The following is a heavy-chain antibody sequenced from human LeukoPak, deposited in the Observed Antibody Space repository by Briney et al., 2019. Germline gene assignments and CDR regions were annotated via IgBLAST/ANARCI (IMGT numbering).Heavy chain of an antibody. Sequence: PGGSLRLSCAASGFTFSSYAMHWVRQAPGKGLEWVSSISSSSSYIYYADSVKGRFTISRDNAKNSLYLQMNSLRAEDTAVYYCARAKSIAVAGGEPYGTVWGQGTTVTVSS. CDR3: ARAKSIAVAGGEPYGTV. D-gene: IGHD6-13*01. CDR2: ISSSSSYI. J-gene: IGHJ6*02. V-gene: IGHV3-21*01. CDR1: GFTFSSYA.